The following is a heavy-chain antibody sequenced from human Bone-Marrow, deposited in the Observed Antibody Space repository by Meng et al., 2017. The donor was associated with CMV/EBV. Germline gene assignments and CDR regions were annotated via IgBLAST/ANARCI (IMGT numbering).Heavy chain of an antibody. CDR3: AKDDLHDCSTSCYNQDY. V-gene: IGHV3-30*02. CDR1: GFTFSSYS. Sequence: GESLKISCAASGFTFSSYSMNWVRQAPGKGLEWVAFIRYDGSNKYYADSVKGRFTISRDNSKNTLYLQMNSLRAEDTAVYYCAKDDLHDCSTSCYNQDYWGQGPLVTVSS. CDR2: IRYDGSNK. J-gene: IGHJ4*02. D-gene: IGHD2-2*02.